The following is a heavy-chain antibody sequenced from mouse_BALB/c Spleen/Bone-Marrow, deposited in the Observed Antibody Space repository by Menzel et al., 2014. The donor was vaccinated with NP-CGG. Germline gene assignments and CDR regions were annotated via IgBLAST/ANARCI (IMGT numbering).Heavy chain of an antibody. D-gene: IGHD3-3*01. CDR2: INPSNGGS. CDR3: TREGTFFAY. J-gene: IGHJ3*01. CDR1: GYTFTSYY. V-gene: IGHV1S81*02. Sequence: QVQLKEYGAELVKPGASVKLSCKSSGYTFTSYYMYWVKQRPGQGLEWIGGINPSNGGSNFNEKFKSKATLTVDKSSSTAYMQLSSLTSEDSAVYYCTREGTFFAYWGQGTLVTVSA.